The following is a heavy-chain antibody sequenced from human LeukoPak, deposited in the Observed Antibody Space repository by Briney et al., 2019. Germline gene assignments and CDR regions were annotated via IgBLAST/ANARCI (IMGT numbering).Heavy chain of an antibody. CDR3: ASTNSGRLDAFDI. V-gene: IGHV4-59*01. CDR1: GGSISSYY. Sequence: SETLSLTCTVSGGSISSYYWSWIRQPPGKGLKWIGYIYYSGSTNYNPSLKSRVTISVDTSKNQFSLKLSSVTAADTAVYYCASTNSGRLDAFDIWGQGTMVTVSS. CDR2: IYYSGST. D-gene: IGHD1-26*01. J-gene: IGHJ3*02.